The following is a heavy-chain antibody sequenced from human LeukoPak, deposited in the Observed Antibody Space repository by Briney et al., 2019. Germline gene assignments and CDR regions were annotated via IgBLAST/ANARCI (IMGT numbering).Heavy chain of an antibody. Sequence: SETLSLTCTVSGGSISSTNYHWGWIRQPPGKGLEWIGSIHYSGTTYYNPSLKSRVTISVDTSKNQFSLKLSSVTAADTAVYYCARQSLYSSSWHANNWFDPWGQGTLVTVSS. CDR1: GGSISSTNYH. CDR3: ARQSLYSSSWHANNWFDP. V-gene: IGHV4-39*01. CDR2: IHYSGTT. D-gene: IGHD6-13*01. J-gene: IGHJ5*02.